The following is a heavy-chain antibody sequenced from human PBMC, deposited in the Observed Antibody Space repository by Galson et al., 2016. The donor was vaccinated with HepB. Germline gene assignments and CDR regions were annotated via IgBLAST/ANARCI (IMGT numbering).Heavy chain of an antibody. CDR1: GFIFSRYW. V-gene: IGHV3-74*01. J-gene: IGHJ4*02. Sequence: SLRLSCAVSGFIFSRYWMHWVRQAPGKGLEWVSRINSDGTTRSYADSVKGRFTISRDNAKNTLYQQMNSLRAEDTAVYYCAREEYDGRSWSFDYWGQGTLVTVSS. D-gene: IGHD6-13*01. CDR3: AREEYDGRSWSFDY. CDR2: INSDGTTR.